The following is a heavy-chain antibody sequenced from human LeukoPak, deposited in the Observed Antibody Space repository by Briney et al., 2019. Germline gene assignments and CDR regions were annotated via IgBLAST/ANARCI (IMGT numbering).Heavy chain of an antibody. CDR1: GFTFSSYA. D-gene: IGHD2-2*01. J-gene: IGHJ4*02. V-gene: IGHV3-48*04. Sequence: GGSLRLSCAASGFTFSSYAMRWVRQAPGKGLEWVSYIGSGSNTIHYADSVKGRFTISRDNAKNSLYLQMNSLRAEDTAVYYCARDQRYCSSSSCPWEPFDYWGQGTLVTVSS. CDR2: IGSGSNTI. CDR3: ARDQRYCSSSSCPWEPFDY.